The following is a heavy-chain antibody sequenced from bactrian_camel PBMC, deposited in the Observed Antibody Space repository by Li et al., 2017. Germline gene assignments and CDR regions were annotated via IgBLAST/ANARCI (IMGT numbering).Heavy chain of an antibody. J-gene: IGHJ4*01. CDR1: GFTFSSYW. D-gene: IGHD6*01. Sequence: QLVESGGGLVQPGGSLTLSCAASGFTFSSYWMYWVRQAPGKGLEWVARVKSIDTTTVYADSVKGRFTISRDSAKKTVYLQMNSLKPEDTAMYYCAARNGGGSVLCGFFSTDLTYWDQGTQVTVS. CDR3: AARNGGGSVLCGFFSTDLTY. V-gene: IGHV3S25*01. CDR2: VKSIDTTT.